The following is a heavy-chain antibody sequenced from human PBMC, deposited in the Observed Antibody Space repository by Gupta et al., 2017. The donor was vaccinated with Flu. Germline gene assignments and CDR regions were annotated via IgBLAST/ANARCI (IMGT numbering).Heavy chain of an antibody. V-gene: IGHV3-33*01. J-gene: IGHJ4*02. CDR2: IWHDGGNQ. CDR3: ARKVYDSPSLADY. Sequence: QVLLVESGGGVVQPGRSLRLSCAASGFSFSTYDMHWVRQAPGKGLEWVAVIWHDGGNQYYADSVKGRFTISRDNSKNTLFLQMNSLRAEDTAVYYCARKVYDSPSLADYWGQGSLVTVSS. CDR1: GFSFSTYD. D-gene: IGHD6-6*01.